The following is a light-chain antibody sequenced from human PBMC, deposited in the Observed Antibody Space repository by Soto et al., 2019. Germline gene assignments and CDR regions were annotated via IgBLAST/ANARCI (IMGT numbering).Light chain of an antibody. V-gene: IGLV2-23*01. CDR2: EDI. CDR3: SSNAGRSNNV. J-gene: IGLJ1*01. CDR1: SSDVGSYNL. Sequence: QSVLTQPASVSGSPGQSITISCTGTSSDVGSYNLVSWYQQPPGKAPKLILSEDIKRTSGVSHRVSGSKSGNTASLTISGLQAGDEADYYCSSNAGRSNNVFGTGTKLTVL.